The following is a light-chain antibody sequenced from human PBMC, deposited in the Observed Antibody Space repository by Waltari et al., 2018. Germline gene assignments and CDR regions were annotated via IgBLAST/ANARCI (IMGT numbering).Light chain of an antibody. CDR1: SGHSSYA. V-gene: IGLV4-69*01. CDR3: QTWGTGIWV. CDR2: LNSDGSH. J-gene: IGLJ3*02. Sequence: QLVLTQSPSASASLGASVKLTCTLSSGHSSYAIEWHQQQPEKGPQYLMKLNSDGSHSKGDGIPDRFSDSSSGAERYLTISSLQSEDEADYYCQTWGTGIWVFGGGTKLTVL.